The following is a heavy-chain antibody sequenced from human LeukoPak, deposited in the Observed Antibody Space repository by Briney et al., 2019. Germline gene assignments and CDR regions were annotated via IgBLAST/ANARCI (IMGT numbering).Heavy chain of an antibody. V-gene: IGHV5-51*01. CDR1: GYSFTSYW. CDR2: IYPGDSDT. D-gene: IGHD3-10*01. Sequence: GESLKISCKGSGYSFTSYWIGWVRQVPGKGLEWMGIIYPGDSDTRYSPSFQGQVTISADKSIATAYLQWSSLKASDTAMYYCAGRYYFGSGSYLPAFDIWGQGTMVTVSS. CDR3: AGRYYFGSGSYLPAFDI. J-gene: IGHJ3*02.